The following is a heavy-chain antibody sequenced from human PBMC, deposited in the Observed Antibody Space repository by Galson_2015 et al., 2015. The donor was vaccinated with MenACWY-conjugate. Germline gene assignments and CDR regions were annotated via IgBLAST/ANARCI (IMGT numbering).Heavy chain of an antibody. Sequence: SLRLSCAGSGFIFSSHWMHWVRQLPGEGLIWVSRMNGDGSIIDYAAPVEGRFTISRDDSKNMLFLEMNSLKSEDTAVYYCAADVAGIGVGELDFWGQGTLVTVSS. CDR1: GFIFSSHW. J-gene: IGHJ4*02. CDR3: AADVAGIGVGELDF. CDR2: MNGDGSII. V-gene: IGHV3-15*07. D-gene: IGHD3-10*01.